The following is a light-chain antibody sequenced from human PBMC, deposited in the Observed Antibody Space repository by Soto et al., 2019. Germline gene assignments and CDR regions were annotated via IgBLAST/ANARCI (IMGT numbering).Light chain of an antibody. CDR1: SSDVGGYNY. V-gene: IGLV2-14*01. Sequence: QSVLTQPASVSGSPRQSSTISCTGTSSDVGGYNYVSWYQQHPGKAPKLMIYDVSDRPSGVSNRFSGSKSGNTASLTISGLQAEDEDDYYCSSYTSSSTYVFGTGTKVTVL. CDR3: SSYTSSSTYV. J-gene: IGLJ1*01. CDR2: DVS.